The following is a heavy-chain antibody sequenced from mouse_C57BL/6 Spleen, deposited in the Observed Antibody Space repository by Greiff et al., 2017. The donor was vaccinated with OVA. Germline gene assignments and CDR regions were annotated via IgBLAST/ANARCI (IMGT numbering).Heavy chain of an antibody. CDR1: GYTFTSYW. CDR3: ASLYRCNLDYAMDY. Sequence: QVQLKQSGAELVKPGASVKLSCKASGYTFTSYWMHWVKQRPGRGLEWIGSIDPTGGGTKYNEKFMSKATLTVDKPSSTAYMQLSSLTSEDSAVYYCASLYRCNLDYAMDYWGQGTSVTVSS. D-gene: IGHD2-1*01. CDR2: IDPTGGGT. J-gene: IGHJ4*01. V-gene: IGHV1-72*01.